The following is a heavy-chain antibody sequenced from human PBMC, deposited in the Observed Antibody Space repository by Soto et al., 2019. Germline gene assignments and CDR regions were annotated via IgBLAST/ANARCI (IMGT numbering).Heavy chain of an antibody. J-gene: IGHJ4*02. V-gene: IGHV3-23*01. CDR2: ISGSGGST. CDR1: GFTFSSYA. Sequence: GGSLRLSCAASGFTFSSYAMSWVRQAPGKGLEWVSAISGSGGSTYYADSVKGRFTISRDNSKNTLYLQMNSLRAEDTAVYYCAKDLSGSISSSGSFDYWGQGTLVTVSS. CDR3: AKDLSGSISSSGSFDY. D-gene: IGHD6-6*01.